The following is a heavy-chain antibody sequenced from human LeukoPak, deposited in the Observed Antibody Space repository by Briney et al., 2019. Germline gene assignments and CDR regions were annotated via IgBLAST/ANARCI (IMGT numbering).Heavy chain of an antibody. CDR3: ARDVPLGGIDY. Sequence: PGGSLRLSCAASGFTFSNFWMSWVRQAPGKGLEWVANVNQDGSEKYYLDSVKGQFTISRDNAGNSLSLQMSSLRVEDTAIYYCARDVPLGGIDYWGQGVQVAVS. V-gene: IGHV3-7*01. CDR2: VNQDGSEK. J-gene: IGHJ4*02. CDR1: GFTFSNFW. D-gene: IGHD1-26*01.